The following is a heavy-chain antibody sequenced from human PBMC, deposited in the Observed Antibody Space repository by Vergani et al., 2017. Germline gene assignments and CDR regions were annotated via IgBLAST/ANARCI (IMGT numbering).Heavy chain of an antibody. CDR3: ARGRGGSCYN. Sequence: QVQLQESGPGLVKPSQTLSLTCTVSGGSISSYYWSWIRQPPGKGLEWIGYIYYSGSTNYNPSLKSRVTISVDRSKNQFSLKLSSVTAADTAVYYCARGRGGSCYNWGQGTLVTVSS. CDR2: IYYSGST. CDR1: GGSISSYY. J-gene: IGHJ4*02. D-gene: IGHD2-15*01. V-gene: IGHV4-59*12.